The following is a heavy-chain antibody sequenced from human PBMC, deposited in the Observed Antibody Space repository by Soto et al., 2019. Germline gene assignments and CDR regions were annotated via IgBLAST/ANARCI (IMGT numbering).Heavy chain of an antibody. D-gene: IGHD3-3*01. CDR3: AKDLFDYDFSSSYYYGIDV. J-gene: IGHJ6*02. Sequence: ESGGGVVQPGRSLRLSCAASGFTFSSYGMHWVRQAPGKGLEWVAVISYDGSNKYYADSVKGRFTISRDNSKNKLYLQMKSLRAEDTAVYYCAKDLFDYDFSSSYYYGIDVGGQVTKVTVSS. CDR2: ISYDGSNK. CDR1: GFTFSSYG. V-gene: IGHV3-30*18.